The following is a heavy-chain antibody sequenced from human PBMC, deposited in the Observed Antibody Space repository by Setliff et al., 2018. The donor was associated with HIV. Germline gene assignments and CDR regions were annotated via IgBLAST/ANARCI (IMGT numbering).Heavy chain of an antibody. CDR2: IYHSGTT. D-gene: IGHD1-26*01. CDR3: ARVLVGATMTYFDL. Sequence: LSLTCAVSGYAITSGFYWGWIRQPPGKGLEWIGSIYHSGTTNYNSSLKSRVTISVDTSRNHFSLKLTSVTAADTAFYYCARVLVGATMTYFDLWGRGTLVTVSS. V-gene: IGHV4-38-2*01. CDR1: GYAITSGFY. J-gene: IGHJ2*01.